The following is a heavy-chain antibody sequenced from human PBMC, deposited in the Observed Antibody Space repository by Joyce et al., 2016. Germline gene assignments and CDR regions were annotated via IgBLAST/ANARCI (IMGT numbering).Heavy chain of an antibody. CDR2: INHRGST. J-gene: IGHJ5*02. V-gene: IGHV4-34*01. D-gene: IGHD7-27*01. Sequence: QVQLQQWGAGLLKPSETLSLTCAVYGGSFRGYYWSWIRQPPGKGLEWIGEINHRGSTNYNPSLKSRVTISVDTSKNQFSLKLSSVTAADTAVYYCARGPRSNWGLVWFDPWGQGTLVTVSS. CDR1: GGSFRGYY. CDR3: ARGPRSNWGLVWFDP.